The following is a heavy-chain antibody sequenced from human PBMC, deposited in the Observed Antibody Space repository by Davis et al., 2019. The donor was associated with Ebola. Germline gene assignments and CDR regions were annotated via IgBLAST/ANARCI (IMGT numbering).Heavy chain of an antibody. D-gene: IGHD6-19*01. Sequence: AASVKVSCKASGYTLTSYAMNWVRQAPGQGLEWMGWINTNTGNPTYAQGFTGRFVFSLDTSVSTAYLQISRLKAEDTAVYYCAVRTVAGNFYWGQGTLVTVSS. J-gene: IGHJ4*02. CDR2: INTNTGNP. CDR1: GYTLTSYA. V-gene: IGHV7-4-1*02. CDR3: AVRTVAGNFY.